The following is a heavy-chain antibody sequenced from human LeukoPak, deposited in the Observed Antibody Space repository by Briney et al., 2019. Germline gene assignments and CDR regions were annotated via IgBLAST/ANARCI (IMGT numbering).Heavy chain of an antibody. CDR1: GFTFSSYA. Sequence: HPWGSLRLSCAASGFTFSSYAMSWVRQAPGKGLEWVSGVCGSGSSIHYADSVKGRSTTSRDNSKNSLYLQMNRLRADDTAVYYCAKDMNSWRDGSGLGDYFDYWGQGTLVTVSS. CDR2: VCGSGSSI. V-gene: IGHV3-23*01. CDR3: AKDMNSWRDGSGLGDYFDY. J-gene: IGHJ4*02. D-gene: IGHD6-19*01.